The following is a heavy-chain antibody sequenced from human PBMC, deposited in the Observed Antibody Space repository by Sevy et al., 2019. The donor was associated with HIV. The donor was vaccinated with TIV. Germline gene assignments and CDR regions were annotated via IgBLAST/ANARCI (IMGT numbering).Heavy chain of an antibody. CDR3: ARQQSLRERFLEWLGSYYYYGMDV. CDR2: IWYDGSNK. D-gene: IGHD3-3*01. V-gene: IGHV3-33*01. J-gene: IGHJ6*02. CDR1: GFTFSSYG. Sequence: GGSLRLSCAASGFTFSSYGMHWVRQAPGKGLEWVAVIWYDGSNKYYADSVKGRFTISRDNSKNTLYLQMNSLRAEDTAGYYCARQQSLRERFLEWLGSYYYYGMDVWGQGTTVTVSS.